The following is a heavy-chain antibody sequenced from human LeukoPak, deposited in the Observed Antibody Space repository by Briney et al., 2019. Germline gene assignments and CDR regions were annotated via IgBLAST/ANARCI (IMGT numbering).Heavy chain of an antibody. CDR3: ARVVQWLHGMDV. J-gene: IGHJ6*02. Sequence: PSETLSLTCTVSGGSISSYYWSWIRQPPGKGLEWIGYIYTSGSTNYNPSLKSRVTMSVDTSKNQFSLKLSSVTAADTAVYYCARVVQWLHGMDVWGQGTTVTVSS. V-gene: IGHV4-4*08. CDR1: GGSISSYY. CDR2: IYTSGST. D-gene: IGHD6-19*01.